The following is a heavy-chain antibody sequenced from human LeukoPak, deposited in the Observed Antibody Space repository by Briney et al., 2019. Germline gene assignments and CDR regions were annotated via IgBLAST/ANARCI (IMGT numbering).Heavy chain of an antibody. CDR3: ARHRGLWFGELLPTHFDY. CDR2: INHSGST. V-gene: IGHV4-34*01. Sequence: SETLSLTCAVYGGSFSGYYWSWIRQPPGKGLEWIGEINHSGSTNYNPSLKSRVTISVDTSKNQFSLKLSSVTAADTAVYYCARHRGLWFGELLPTHFDYWGQGTLVTVSS. CDR1: GGSFSGYY. J-gene: IGHJ4*02. D-gene: IGHD3-10*01.